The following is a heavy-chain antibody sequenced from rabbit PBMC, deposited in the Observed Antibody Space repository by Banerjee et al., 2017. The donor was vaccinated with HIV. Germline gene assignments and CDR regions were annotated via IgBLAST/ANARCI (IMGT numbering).Heavy chain of an antibody. V-gene: IGHV1S45*01. D-gene: IGHD1-1*01. CDR2: IDTNDGDT. CDR1: GFSFSSNW. CDR3: ARDLDDVIGWNFGW. Sequence: LEESGGGLVKPGGTLTLTCTVSGFSFSSNWICWVRQAPGKGLEWIACIDTNDGDTDCANWPKGRFTISKTSSTTVTLQMTSLTAADTATYFCARDLDDVIGWNFGWWGPGTLVTVS. J-gene: IGHJ4*01.